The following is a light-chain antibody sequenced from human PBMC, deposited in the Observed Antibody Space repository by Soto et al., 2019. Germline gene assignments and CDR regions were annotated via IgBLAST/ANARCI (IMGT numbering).Light chain of an antibody. CDR3: MQAKDLPHT. CDR1: QSLVGSDGVTY. J-gene: IGKJ2*01. Sequence: IVTTQTPLSSRVILGQPASISCRSSQSLVGSDGVTYLTWLQQRPGQPPRLLIYRNSARFLGAPDRFRGSGAGTDFTLEISRVEPEDVGIYYCMQAKDLPHTFGQGTKLEIE. CDR2: RNS. V-gene: IGKV2-24*01.